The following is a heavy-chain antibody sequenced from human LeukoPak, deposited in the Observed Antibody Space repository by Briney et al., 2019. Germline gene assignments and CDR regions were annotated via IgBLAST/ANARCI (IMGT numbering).Heavy chain of an antibody. V-gene: IGHV1-2*02. CDR3: ARDSKETYYYDSSGPPGSNWFDP. Sequence: GASVKVSCKGSGYTFTGYYMHWVRQAPGQGLEWMGWTNPNSGGTNYAQKFQGRVTMTRDTSISTAYMELSRLRSDDTAVYYCARDSKETYYYDSSGPPGSNWFDPWGQGTLVTVSS. CDR2: TNPNSGGT. CDR1: GYTFTGYY. J-gene: IGHJ5*02. D-gene: IGHD3-22*01.